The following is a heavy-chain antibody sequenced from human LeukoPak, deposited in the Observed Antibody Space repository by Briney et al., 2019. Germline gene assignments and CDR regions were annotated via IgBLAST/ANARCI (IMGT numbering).Heavy chain of an antibody. CDR3: VRDRELTY. CDR2: IYYSGST. CDR1: GGSISNSSYY. Sequence: PSETLSLTCTVSGGSISNSSYYWGWIRQPPGKGLEWIGSIYYSGSTYYNPSLKSRVTISVDTSKNQFSLKLNSVTAADTAVYYCVRDRELTYWSQGTLVTVSS. J-gene: IGHJ4*02. V-gene: IGHV4-39*07. D-gene: IGHD1-26*01.